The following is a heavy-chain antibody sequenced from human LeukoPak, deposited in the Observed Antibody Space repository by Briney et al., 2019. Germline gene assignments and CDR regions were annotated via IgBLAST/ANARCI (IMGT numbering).Heavy chain of an antibody. CDR2: INHSGST. CDR1: GGSFSGYY. D-gene: IGHD7-27*01. Sequence: PSETLSLTCAVYGGSFSGYYWSWIRQPPGKGLEWIGEINHSGSTNYNPSLKSRVTISVDTSENQFSLKLSSVTAADTAVYYCASNTGTVFDYWGQGTLVTVSS. J-gene: IGHJ4*02. V-gene: IGHV4-34*01. CDR3: ASNTGTVFDY.